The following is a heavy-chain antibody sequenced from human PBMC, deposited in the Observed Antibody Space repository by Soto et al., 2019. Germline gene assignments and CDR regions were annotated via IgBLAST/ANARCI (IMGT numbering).Heavy chain of an antibody. V-gene: IGHV1-18*01. CDR2: ISAYNGNT. CDR3: ARDPDVGAVAGTLDAFDI. D-gene: IGHD6-19*01. CDR1: GYTYTSYG. Sequence: ASVKVSCKASGYTYTSYGISWVRQAPGQGLEWMGWISAYNGNTNYAQKLQGRVTMTTDTSTSTAYMELRSLRSDDTAVYYCARDPDVGAVAGTLDAFDIWGQGTMDTVSS. J-gene: IGHJ3*02.